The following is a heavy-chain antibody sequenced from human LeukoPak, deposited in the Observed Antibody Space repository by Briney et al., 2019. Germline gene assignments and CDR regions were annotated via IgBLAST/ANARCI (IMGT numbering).Heavy chain of an antibody. CDR1: GYTFTSYG. Sequence: GASVKVSCKASGYTFTSYGISWVRQAPGQGLEWMGWISAYNGNTNYAQKLQGRVTMTTDTSTSTAYMELRSLRSDDTAVYYCARDPRGYYYDSRSDYWGQGTLSPSPQ. V-gene: IGHV1-18*01. D-gene: IGHD3-22*01. J-gene: IGHJ4*02. CDR3: ARDPRGYYYDSRSDY. CDR2: ISAYNGNT.